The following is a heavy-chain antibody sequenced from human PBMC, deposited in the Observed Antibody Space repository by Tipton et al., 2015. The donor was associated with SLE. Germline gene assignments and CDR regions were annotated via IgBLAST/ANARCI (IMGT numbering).Heavy chain of an antibody. CDR1: GGSISTYY. D-gene: IGHD3-16*01. J-gene: IGHJ4*02. V-gene: IGHV4-59*08. Sequence: TLSLTCTVSGGSISTYYWNWIRQPPGKGLEWIGYIFYSGGTNYSPSLNGRVTISIDTSKNQFSLRLSSVTAADTALYYCARHGGRFLDYWGRGTLVSVSS. CDR3: ARHGGRFLDY. CDR2: IFYSGGT.